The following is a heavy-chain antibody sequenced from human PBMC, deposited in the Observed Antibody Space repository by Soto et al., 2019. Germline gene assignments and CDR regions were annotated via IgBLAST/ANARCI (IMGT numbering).Heavy chain of an antibody. CDR2: INAANGNT. D-gene: IGHD3-3*01. V-gene: IGHV1-3*01. CDR1: GFTFSRYA. Sequence: QVQLVQSGSVVKKPGAPVKLSCKASGFTFSRYAIHWVRQAPGQRLEWMGWINAANGNTKYSQKFQVGVTFTSDTSADTAYMELSSLKFEDTAVYYCARGEFWTRVGSVSWFGRWGQGTLVTVS. J-gene: IGHJ5*02. CDR3: ARGEFWTRVGSVSWFGR.